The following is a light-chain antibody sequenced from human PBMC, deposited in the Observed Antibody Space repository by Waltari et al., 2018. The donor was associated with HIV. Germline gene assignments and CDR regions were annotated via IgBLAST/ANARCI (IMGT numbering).Light chain of an antibody. CDR2: EVS. CDR3: SSYTTTSTWV. CDR1: SSDVGCYNY. V-gene: IGLV2-14*01. J-gene: IGLJ3*02. Sequence: QSALTQPASVSGSPGQSITISCTGTSSDVGCYNYVSWYQQHPGKAPKVMIYEVSSRPRGVSNRFSGSKSGNTASLTISGLQAEDEADYYCSSYTTTSTWVFGGGTKLTVL.